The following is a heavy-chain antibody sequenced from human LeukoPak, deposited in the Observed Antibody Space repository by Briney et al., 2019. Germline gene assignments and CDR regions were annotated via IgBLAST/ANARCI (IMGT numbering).Heavy chain of an antibody. J-gene: IGHJ5*02. V-gene: IGHV3-7*01. CDR2: IKQDGSEK. CDR3: ARVLAAAVLLNWFDP. CDR1: GFTFSSYW. D-gene: IGHD6-13*01. Sequence: GGSLRLSCAASGFTFSSYWMHWVRQAPGKGLEWVANIKQDGSEKYYVDSVKGRFTISRDNAKNSLYLQMNSLRAEDTAVYYCARVLAAAVLLNWFDPWGQGTLVTVSS.